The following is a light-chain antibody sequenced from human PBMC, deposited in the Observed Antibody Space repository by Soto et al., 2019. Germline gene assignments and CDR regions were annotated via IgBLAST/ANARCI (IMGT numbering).Light chain of an antibody. J-gene: IGKJ3*01. CDR3: QQRSNGFT. Sequence: IVLTQSPATLSLSPGERATLSCRASQSVSSYLAWYQQKPGQAPRLLIYDASNRATGIPARFSGSGSGTDFTLTISSLEPEDFAVYYCQQRSNGFTFGPGTKVDIK. CDR2: DAS. CDR1: QSVSSY. V-gene: IGKV3-11*01.